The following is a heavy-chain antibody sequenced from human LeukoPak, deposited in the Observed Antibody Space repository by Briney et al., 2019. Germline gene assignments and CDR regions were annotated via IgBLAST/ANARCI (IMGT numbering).Heavy chain of an antibody. D-gene: IGHD6-13*01. Sequence: ASVKVSCKASGGTFSSYAISWVRQAPGQGLEWMGRIIPILGIANYAQKFQGRVTITADKSTSTAYMELSSLRSEDTAVYYCARHQPGIAAAGQGFDPWGQGTLVTVSS. CDR2: IIPILGIA. V-gene: IGHV1-69*04. J-gene: IGHJ5*02. CDR3: ARHQPGIAAAGQGFDP. CDR1: GGTFSSYA.